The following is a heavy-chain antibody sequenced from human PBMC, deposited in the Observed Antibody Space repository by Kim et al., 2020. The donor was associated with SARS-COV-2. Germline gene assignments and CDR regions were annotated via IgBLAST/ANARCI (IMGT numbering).Heavy chain of an antibody. CDR2: IYPGDSDT. J-gene: IGHJ4*02. CDR1: GYSFTSYW. D-gene: IGHD1-26*01. CDR3: ARGGRVYGGKVGYFDY. Sequence: GESLKISCKGSGYSFTSYWIGWVRQMPGKGLEWMGIIYPGDSDTRYSPSFQGQVTISADKSISTAYLQWSSLKASDTAMYYCARGGRVYGGKVGYFDYWGQGTLVTVSS. V-gene: IGHV5-51*01.